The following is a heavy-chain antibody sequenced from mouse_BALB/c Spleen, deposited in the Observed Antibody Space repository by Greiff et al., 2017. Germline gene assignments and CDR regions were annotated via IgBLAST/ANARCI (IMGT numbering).Heavy chain of an antibody. Sequence: QVQLQQSGPGLVAPSQSLSITCTVSGFSLTSYGVHWVRQPPGKGLEWLGVIWAGGSTNYNSALMSRLSISKDNSKSQVFLKMNSLQTDDTAMYYCARDYYRYDVAMDYWGQGTSVTVSS. V-gene: IGHV2-9*02. J-gene: IGHJ4*01. D-gene: IGHD2-14*01. CDR3: ARDYYRYDVAMDY. CDR1: GFSLTSYG. CDR2: IWAGGST.